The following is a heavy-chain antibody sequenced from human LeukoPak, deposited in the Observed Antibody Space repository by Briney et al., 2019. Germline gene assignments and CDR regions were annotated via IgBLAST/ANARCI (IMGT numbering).Heavy chain of an antibody. V-gene: IGHV1-2*02. J-gene: IGHJ5*02. D-gene: IGHD3-10*01. CDR1: GYTFSAFY. CDR3: ARGDYYGSPKVVAA. Sequence: ASVKVSCKTSGYTFSAFYMHWVRQAPGQGLEWMGWINPNSGDTNYAQKFQDRVTMTRDTSISTAYIELNLLRSDDTAVYYCARGDYYGSPKVVAAWGQGTLVTVSS. CDR2: INPNSGDT.